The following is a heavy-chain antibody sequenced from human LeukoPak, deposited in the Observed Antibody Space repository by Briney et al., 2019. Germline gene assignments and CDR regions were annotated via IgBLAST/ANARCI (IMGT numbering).Heavy chain of an antibody. V-gene: IGHV3-7*01. CDR3: ARWDDSSGYYGGYYFDY. D-gene: IGHD3-22*01. CDR1: GFIFSTYW. CDR2: IKEDGSEK. J-gene: IGHJ4*02. Sequence: GGSLRLSCAASGFIFSTYWMSWVRQAPGKGLEWVANIKEDGSEKYYVDSVKGRFTISRDNAKNSLYLQMNSLRAEDTAVYYCARWDDSSGYYGGYYFDYWGQGTLVTVSS.